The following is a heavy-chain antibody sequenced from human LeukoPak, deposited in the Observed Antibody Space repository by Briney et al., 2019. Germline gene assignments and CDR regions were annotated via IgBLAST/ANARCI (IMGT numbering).Heavy chain of an antibody. J-gene: IGHJ4*02. CDR2: LRYDGSNK. Sequence: GGSLRLSCAASGFTFSSYGMNWVRQAPGKGLEWVAFLRYDGSNKYYADSVKGRFTISRDDSKNTLYLQMNSLRAEDTAIYYCAKFTRTLVRGALVNWGQGTLVAVSS. CDR3: AKFTRTLVRGALVN. V-gene: IGHV3-30*02. D-gene: IGHD3-10*01. CDR1: GFTFSSYG.